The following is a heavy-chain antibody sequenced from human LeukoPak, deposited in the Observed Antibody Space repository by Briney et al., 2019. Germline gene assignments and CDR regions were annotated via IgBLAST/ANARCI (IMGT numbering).Heavy chain of an antibody. Sequence: SETLSLTCAVYGGSFSGYYWSWIRQRPGKGLEWIGEINHSGSTNYNPSLKSRVTISVDTSKNQFSLKLSSVTAADTAVYYCARLPYYFDYWGQGTLVTVSS. J-gene: IGHJ4*02. CDR2: INHSGST. CDR1: GGSFSGYY. V-gene: IGHV4-34*01. CDR3: ARLPYYFDY.